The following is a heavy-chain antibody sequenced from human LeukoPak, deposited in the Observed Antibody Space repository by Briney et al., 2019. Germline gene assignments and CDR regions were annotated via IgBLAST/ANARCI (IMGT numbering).Heavy chain of an antibody. V-gene: IGHV3-20*04. Sequence: GGSLRLSCAASGFTFDDYGMSWVRQAPGKWLEWVSGINWNGGSTGYADSVKGRFTISRDNAKNSLYLQMNSLRAEDTALYYCARDKYRYGFWSGSRRGYFDYWGQGTLVTVSS. CDR1: GFTFDDYG. CDR2: INWNGGST. J-gene: IGHJ4*02. CDR3: ARDKYRYGFWSGSRRGYFDY. D-gene: IGHD3-3*01.